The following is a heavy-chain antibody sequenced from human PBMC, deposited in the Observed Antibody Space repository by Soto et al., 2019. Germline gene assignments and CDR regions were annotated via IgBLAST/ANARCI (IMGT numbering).Heavy chain of an antibody. CDR1: GGFISSGGYY. Sequence: KPSETLCLTCTVSGGFISSGGYYWSWIRQHPGKGLEWIGYIYYSGSTYYNPSLKSRVTISVDTSKNQFSLKLSSVTAADTAVYYCARRGEQWLVLRQSAFDYWGQGTLVTVSS. CDR2: IYYSGST. CDR3: ARRGEQWLVLRQSAFDY. J-gene: IGHJ4*02. D-gene: IGHD6-19*01. V-gene: IGHV4-31*03.